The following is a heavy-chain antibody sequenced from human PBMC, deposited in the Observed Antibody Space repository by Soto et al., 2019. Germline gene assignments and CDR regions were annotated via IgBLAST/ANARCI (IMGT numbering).Heavy chain of an antibody. V-gene: IGHV3-30*18. CDR3: AKDKGVFNWATSYVDY. CDR1: GFTFSNYA. Sequence: GESLKISCAASGFTFSNYAMHWVRQAPGKGLEWVALTSYDGNNEYYTDSVKGRFTISRDNSKNTLFLQMKSQPPEDTAFYYCAKDKGVFNWATSYVDYWGQGALVTVS. D-gene: IGHD1-1*01. J-gene: IGHJ4*02. CDR2: TSYDGNNE.